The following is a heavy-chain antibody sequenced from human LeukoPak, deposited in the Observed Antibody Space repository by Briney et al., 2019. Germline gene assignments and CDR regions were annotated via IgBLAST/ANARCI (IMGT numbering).Heavy chain of an antibody. Sequence: GASVKVSCKVSGYTLTELSMHWVRQAPGKGLEWMGGFDPEDGETIYAQKFQGRVTMTEDTSTDTAYMELSSLRSEDTAVYYCATDKAVAGPFDYWGQGTLVTVSS. D-gene: IGHD6-19*01. CDR3: ATDKAVAGPFDY. CDR2: FDPEDGET. CDR1: GYTLTELS. J-gene: IGHJ4*02. V-gene: IGHV1-24*01.